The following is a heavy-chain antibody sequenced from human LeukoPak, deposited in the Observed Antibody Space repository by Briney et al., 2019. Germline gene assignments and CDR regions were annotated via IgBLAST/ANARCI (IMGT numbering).Heavy chain of an antibody. D-gene: IGHD5-12*01. J-gene: IGHJ5*02. CDR2: XNHSGST. CDR1: GGSFSGYY. CDR3: ARGKVATIRKNWFDP. V-gene: IGHV4-34*01. Sequence: PETLSLTCAVYGGSFSGYYWSWIRQPPGKGXXXXXXXNHSGSTNYNPSLKSRVTISVDTSKNQFSLKLSSVTAADTAVYYCARGKVATIRKNWFDPWGQGTLVTVSS.